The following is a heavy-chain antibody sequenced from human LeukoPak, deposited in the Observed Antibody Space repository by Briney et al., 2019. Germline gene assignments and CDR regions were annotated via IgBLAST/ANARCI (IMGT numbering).Heavy chain of an antibody. CDR2: ISGGEGSA. Sequence: GGSLRLSCAASGFTFSKYAMSWVRQPPGKGLEWVSVISGGEGSAYYADSVKGRFTISRDNSKNTLYLQLNSLRAEDTAVYCCAKGSDGSHYSPSDYRGQGTLVTVSS. CDR3: AKGSDGSHYSPSDY. D-gene: IGHD2-15*01. CDR1: GFTFSKYA. J-gene: IGHJ4*02. V-gene: IGHV3-23*01.